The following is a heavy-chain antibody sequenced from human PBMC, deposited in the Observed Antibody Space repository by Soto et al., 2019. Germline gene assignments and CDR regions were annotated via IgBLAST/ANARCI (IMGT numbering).Heavy chain of an antibody. V-gene: IGHV4-34*01. Sequence: QVQLQQWGAGLLKPSETLSLTCAVYGGSFCDYYWSWIRQSPGKGLEWIGEINRSGSTNYNPSLKSRFTISVDTSKNQFSLRFSSVTAADTAVYYCARGKWADYWGQGTLVTVSS. CDR3: ARGKWADY. D-gene: IGHD1-26*01. CDR1: GGSFCDYY. J-gene: IGHJ4*02. CDR2: INRSGST.